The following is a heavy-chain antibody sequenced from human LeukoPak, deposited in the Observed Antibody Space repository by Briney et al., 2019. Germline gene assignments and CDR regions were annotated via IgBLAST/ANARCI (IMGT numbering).Heavy chain of an antibody. CDR3: ARVGGHSGYALRYYYYYYMDV. D-gene: IGHD5-12*01. V-gene: IGHV1-69*01. Sequence: SXVKVSCKASGGTFSSYAISWVRQAPGQGLEWMGGIIPIFGTANYAQKLQGRVTITGDESTRTAYMEVSRLRSEETAVYYCARVGGHSGYALRYYYYYYMDVWGKGTTVTVSS. CDR2: IIPIFGTA. CDR1: GGTFSSYA. J-gene: IGHJ6*03.